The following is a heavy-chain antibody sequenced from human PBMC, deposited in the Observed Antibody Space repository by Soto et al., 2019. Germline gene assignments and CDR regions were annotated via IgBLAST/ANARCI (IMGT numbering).Heavy chain of an antibody. V-gene: IGHV4-30-4*01. Sequence: QVQLQESGPGLVKPSQTLSLTCTVSGGSISSGDYYWSWIRQPPGQGLEWIGYIYYSGSTYYNPSRETRVTITVGAVMIQCARKVSSVTAADKALYYCTRVGKFGAITIVYWGKVTLVTFCS. D-gene: IGHD3-10*01. CDR1: GGSISSGDYY. CDR2: IYYSGST. J-gene: IGHJ4*02. CDR3: TRVGKFGAITIVY.